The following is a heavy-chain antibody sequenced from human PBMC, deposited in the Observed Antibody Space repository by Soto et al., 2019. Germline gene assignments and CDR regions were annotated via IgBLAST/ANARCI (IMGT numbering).Heavy chain of an antibody. Sequence: QVQLVESGGGLVKPGGSLRLSCAASGFTFSDYYMSWIRQAPGKGLEWVSYISSSSSYTNYADSVKGRFTISRDNAKNSLYLQINSLRAEDTAVFYWATIYGELLYGGIYWFDPWGQGTLVTVSS. D-gene: IGHD3-10*01. V-gene: IGHV3-11*05. CDR1: GFTFSDYY. CDR2: ISSSSSYT. J-gene: IGHJ5*02. CDR3: ATIYGELLYGGIYWFDP.